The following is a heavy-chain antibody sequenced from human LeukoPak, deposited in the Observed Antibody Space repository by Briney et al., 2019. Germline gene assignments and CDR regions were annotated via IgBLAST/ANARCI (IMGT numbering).Heavy chain of an antibody. CDR3: ARASPFWSGYYIDY. CDR1: GGSFSGYY. V-gene: IGHV4-34*01. D-gene: IGHD3-3*01. J-gene: IGHJ4*02. Sequence: PSETLSLTCAVYGGSFSGYYWSWIRQPPGKRLEWIGEINHSGSTNYNPSLKSRVTISVDTSKNQFSLKLSSVTAADTAVYYCARASPFWSGYYIDYWGQGTLVTVSS. CDR2: INHSGST.